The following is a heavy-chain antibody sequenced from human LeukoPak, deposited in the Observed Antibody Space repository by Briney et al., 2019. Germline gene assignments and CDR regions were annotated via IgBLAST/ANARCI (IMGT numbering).Heavy chain of an antibody. V-gene: IGHV4-38-2*02. CDR1: GYAISSGYF. CDR2: IYHSGST. CDR3: ARDRVGDGYVDY. J-gene: IGHJ4*02. D-gene: IGHD5-24*01. Sequence: PSETLSLTCSVSGYAISSGYFWGWIRQPPGKGLEWIGTIYHSGSTYYNPSLKSRVTISVDTSKNQFSLKLSSVTAADTAVYYCARDRVGDGYVDYWGQGTLVTVSS.